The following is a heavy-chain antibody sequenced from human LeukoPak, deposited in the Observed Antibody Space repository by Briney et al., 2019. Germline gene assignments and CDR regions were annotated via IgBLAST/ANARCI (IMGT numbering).Heavy chain of an antibody. Sequence: SVKVSCKASGYTFTSYGITWVRQAPGQGLEWMGGIIPIFGTANYAQKFQGRVTITADKSTSTAYMELSSLRSEDTAVYYCARGKCGDCYNDPWGQGTLVTVSS. CDR1: GYTFTSYG. J-gene: IGHJ5*02. CDR3: ARGKCGDCYNDP. V-gene: IGHV1-69*06. CDR2: IIPIFGTA. D-gene: IGHD2-21*02.